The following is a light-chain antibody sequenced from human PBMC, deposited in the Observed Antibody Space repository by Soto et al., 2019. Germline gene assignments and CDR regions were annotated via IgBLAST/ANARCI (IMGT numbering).Light chain of an antibody. CDR1: SSDVGGYNY. Sequence: QSVLTQPPSASGSPGQSVSISCTGTSSDVGGYNYVSWYQQHPGKAPKLMIFEVSKRPSGVPDRFSGSKSGNTASLTVSGLQAEDEADYYCSSYAGSNVLFGGGIKLTVL. CDR3: SSYAGSNVL. CDR2: EVS. V-gene: IGLV2-8*01. J-gene: IGLJ2*01.